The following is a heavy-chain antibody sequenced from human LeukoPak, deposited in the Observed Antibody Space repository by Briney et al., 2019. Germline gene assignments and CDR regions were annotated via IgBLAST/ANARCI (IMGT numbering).Heavy chain of an antibody. CDR1: GGSISSGDYY. J-gene: IGHJ4*02. CDR3: ARGPIAVPGLLVY. V-gene: IGHV4-61*08. CDR2: IYYSGST. Sequence: SETLSLTCTVSGGSISSGDYYWSWIRQPPGKGLEWIGYIYYSGSTNYNPSLKSRVTISVDTSKNQFSLKLSSVTAADTAVYYYARGPIAVPGLLVYWGQGTLVTVSS. D-gene: IGHD6-19*01.